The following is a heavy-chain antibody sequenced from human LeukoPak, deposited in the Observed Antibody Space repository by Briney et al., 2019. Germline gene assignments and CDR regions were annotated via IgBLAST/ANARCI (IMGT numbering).Heavy chain of an antibody. J-gene: IGHJ5*02. CDR2: IKQDGSEK. V-gene: IGHV3-7*01. CDR1: GFSFSSDW. Sequence: GGSLRLSCAASGFSFSSDWMIWVRQAPGKGLEWVANIKQDGSEKYYVDSVKGRFTISRDNAKSSLYLQMNSLRAEDTAVYYCARATNWFDPWGQGTLVTVSS. CDR3: ARATNWFDP.